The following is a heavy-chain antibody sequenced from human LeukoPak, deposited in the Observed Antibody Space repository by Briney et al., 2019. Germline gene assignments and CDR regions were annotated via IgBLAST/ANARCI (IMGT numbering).Heavy chain of an antibody. CDR1: GFTFSDYG. CDR3: AKDYHLAGYYGPFHY. D-gene: IGHD3-9*01. CDR2: ISKDGNNK. J-gene: IGHJ4*02. V-gene: IGHV3-30*18. Sequence: SGGSLRLSCAASGFTFSDYGINWVRQAPGKGLEWVAVISKDGNNKDYADSLKGRFTISRDNSNGTVYLQMNSLGADDTAVYCCAKDYHLAGYYGPFHYWGQGTLATVSS.